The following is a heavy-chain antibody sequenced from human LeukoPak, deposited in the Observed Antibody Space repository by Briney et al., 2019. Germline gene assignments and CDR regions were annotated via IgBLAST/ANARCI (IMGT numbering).Heavy chain of an antibody. CDR3: VRHSLNNYGHYY. Sequence: SDTLSLTCTVSGGSISSSSYSWTWIRQPPGKGLEWIGSIHYDGNTYYKPSLRSRVTISVDTSNQFSLRLSSATAADTATYYCVRHSLNNYGHYYWGQGTLVTVSS. V-gene: IGHV4-39*01. CDR2: IHYDGNT. D-gene: IGHD4-17*01. CDR1: GGSISSSSYS. J-gene: IGHJ4*02.